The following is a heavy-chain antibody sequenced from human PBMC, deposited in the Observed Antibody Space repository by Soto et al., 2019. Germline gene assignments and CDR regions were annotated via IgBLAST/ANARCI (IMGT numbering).Heavy chain of an antibody. CDR1: GGSMSSGVYS. J-gene: IGHJ4*02. V-gene: IGHV4-30-2*01. CDR3: ARDAERVPAAFDS. CDR2: IYHSGST. Sequence: SETLSLTCAVSGGSMSSGVYSWNWIRQPPGKGLEWIGYIYHSGSTYYNPSLKSRVTISLDMSKNQFSLNLSSVTAADTAVYYCARDAERVPAAFDSWGQGTLVTVSS. D-gene: IGHD2-2*01.